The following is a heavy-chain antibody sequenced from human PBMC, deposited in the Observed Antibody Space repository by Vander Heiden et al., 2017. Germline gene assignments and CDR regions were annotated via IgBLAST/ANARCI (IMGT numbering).Heavy chain of an antibody. CDR3: ARDRGLLGWFDP. Sequence: EVQLVESGGGLVQPGGSLRLSRAAPGFTFSSYWMGWVRQAAGKGLEWVANIKQDGSEEYYVDSVKGRFTISRDNAKNSLYLQMNSLRAEDTAVYYCARDRGLLGWFDPWGQGTLVTVSS. CDR2: IKQDGSEE. D-gene: IGHD4-17*01. V-gene: IGHV3-7*03. J-gene: IGHJ5*02. CDR1: GFTFSSYW.